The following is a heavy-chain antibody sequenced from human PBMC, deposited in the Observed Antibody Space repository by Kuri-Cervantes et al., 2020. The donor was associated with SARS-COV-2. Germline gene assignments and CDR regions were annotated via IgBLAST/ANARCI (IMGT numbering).Heavy chain of an antibody. Sequence: GGSLRLSCAASGFTFSSYGMHWVRQAPGKGLEWVAFIRYDGSNKYYADSVKGRFTISRDNAKNSLYLQMNSLRAEDMALYYCAKGGYNWNYDAFDIWGQGTMVTVSS. D-gene: IGHD1-7*01. V-gene: IGHV3-30*02. CDR3: AKGGYNWNYDAFDI. J-gene: IGHJ3*02. CDR2: IRYDGSNK. CDR1: GFTFSSYG.